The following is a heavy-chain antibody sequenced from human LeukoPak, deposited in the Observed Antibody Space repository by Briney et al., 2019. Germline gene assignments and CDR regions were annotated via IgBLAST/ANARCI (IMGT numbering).Heavy chain of an antibody. Sequence: GGSLRLSCAASGFTFSDYYMSWIRQAPGKGLEWVSYISSSSSYTNYADSVKGRFTISRDNAKNSLYLQMNSLRAEDTAVYYCAGSCSSTSCPFDYWGQGTLVTVSS. CDR3: AGSCSSTSCPFDY. V-gene: IGHV3-11*06. D-gene: IGHD2-2*01. J-gene: IGHJ4*02. CDR2: ISSSSSYT. CDR1: GFTFSDYY.